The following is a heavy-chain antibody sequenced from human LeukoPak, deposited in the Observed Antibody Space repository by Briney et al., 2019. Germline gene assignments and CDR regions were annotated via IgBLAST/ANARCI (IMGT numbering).Heavy chain of an antibody. D-gene: IGHD3-10*01. CDR3: ARDDNYYGSGPPLY. J-gene: IGHJ4*02. Sequence: SETLSLTCTVSGGSISSSHYYWGWIRQPPGKGLEWIGSIYYSGSTSYNPSLKSRVTISADTSKNQFSLKLSSVTAADTAVYYCARDDNYYGSGPPLYWGQGTLVTVSS. CDR2: IYYSGST. CDR1: GGSISSSHYY. V-gene: IGHV4-39*07.